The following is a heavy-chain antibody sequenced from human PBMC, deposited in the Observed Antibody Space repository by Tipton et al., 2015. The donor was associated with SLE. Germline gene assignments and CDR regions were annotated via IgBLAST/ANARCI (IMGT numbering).Heavy chain of an antibody. CDR1: GDSISRDGYA. V-gene: IGHV4-30-2*01. Sequence: TLSLTCGVSGDSISRDGYAWSWIRQPPGKGLQWIGYIHSSASSYYNPSLQRRVTMSGDRSKNQFSLKLSSLSAADTALYYCARGRRPVLRFFEGPKGAFFDSWGQGTLVTVSS. CDR2: IHSSASS. D-gene: IGHD3-3*01. CDR3: ARGRRPVLRFFEGPKGAFFDS. J-gene: IGHJ4*02.